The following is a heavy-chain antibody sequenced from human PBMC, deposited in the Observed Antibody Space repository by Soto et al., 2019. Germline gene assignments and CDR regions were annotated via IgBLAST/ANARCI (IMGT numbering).Heavy chain of an antibody. J-gene: IGHJ3*02. D-gene: IGHD2-2*01. CDR1: GGTFSGYA. V-gene: IGHV1-69*12. Sequence: QVQLVQSGAEVKKPGSSVKVSCKASGGTFSGYAISWVRQAPGQGLEWMGGIIPIFGTANYAQKFQGRVTITADESTSTAYMELSSLRSEDTAVYYCARGGERYCISTSCSFNAFDIWGQGTMVTVSS. CDR2: IIPIFGTA. CDR3: ARGGERYCISTSCSFNAFDI.